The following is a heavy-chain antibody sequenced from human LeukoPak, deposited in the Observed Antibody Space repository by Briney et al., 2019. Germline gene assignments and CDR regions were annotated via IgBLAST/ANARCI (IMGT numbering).Heavy chain of an antibody. J-gene: IGHJ4*02. CDR3: ARGSTYSSGWYTGFDY. V-gene: IGHV3-21*01. D-gene: IGHD6-19*01. CDR2: ISSSSYI. Sequence: PGGSLRLSCAASGFTFSSYGMNWVRQAPGKGLEWVSSISSSSYIYYADSVKGRFTISRDNAKNSLYLQMNSLRAEDTAVYYCARGSTYSSGWYTGFDYWGQGTLVTVSS. CDR1: GFTFSSYG.